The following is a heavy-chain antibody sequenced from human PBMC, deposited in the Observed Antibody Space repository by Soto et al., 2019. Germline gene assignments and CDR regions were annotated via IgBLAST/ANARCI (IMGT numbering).Heavy chain of an antibody. J-gene: IGHJ6*02. CDR3: ARELMCSGGSCYPYYYGMDV. V-gene: IGHV1-18*01. CDR1: GYTFTSYG. D-gene: IGHD2-15*01. Sequence: QVQLVQSGAEVKKPGASVKVSCKASGYTFTSYGISWVRQAPGQGLEWMGWISAYNGNTNYAQKLQGRVTMTTDTSTSTAYMELRSLRSDDTAVYYCARELMCSGGSCYPYYYGMDVWGQGTTVTVSS. CDR2: ISAYNGNT.